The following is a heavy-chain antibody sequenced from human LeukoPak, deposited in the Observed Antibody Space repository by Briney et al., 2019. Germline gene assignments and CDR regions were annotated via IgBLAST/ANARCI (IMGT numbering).Heavy chain of an antibody. Sequence: ASVKVSCKASEYTFTSYYIHWVRQAPGQGLEWMGIINPSGGRTIYAQKFQGRVTMTRDTSTSTVYMELSGLRSDDTAVFYCARGALTSRLPGLSVYYYYGMDVWGQGTTVTVSS. CDR1: EYTFTSYY. CDR3: ARGALTSRLPGLSVYYYYGMDV. CDR2: INPSGGRT. D-gene: IGHD1-26*01. J-gene: IGHJ6*02. V-gene: IGHV1-46*01.